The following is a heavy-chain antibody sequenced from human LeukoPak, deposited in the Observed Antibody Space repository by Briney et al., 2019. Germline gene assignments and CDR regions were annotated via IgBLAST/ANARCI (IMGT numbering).Heavy chain of an antibody. CDR2: IYYSGST. V-gene: IGHV4-31*03. J-gene: IGHJ6*03. CDR3: ARDVRGSGWSYIGYYYYYYMDV. Sequence: PSQTLSLTCTVSGGSISSGGYYWSWIRQHPGKGLEWIRYIYYSGSTYYNPSLKSRVTISVDTSKNQFSLKLSSVTAADTAVYYCARDVRGSGWSYIGYYYYYYMDVWGKGTTVTVSS. D-gene: IGHD6-19*01. CDR1: GGSISSGGYY.